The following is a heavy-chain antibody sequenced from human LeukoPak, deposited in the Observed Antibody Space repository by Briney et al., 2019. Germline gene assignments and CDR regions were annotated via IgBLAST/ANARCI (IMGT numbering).Heavy chain of an antibody. V-gene: IGHV3-48*03. D-gene: IGHD3-9*01. Sequence: GRFTVSRDNAKNSLYLQMNSLRAEDTAVDYCARDFDWFRNRYESWGQGTLVTVSS. J-gene: IGHJ5*02. CDR3: ARDFDWFRNRYES.